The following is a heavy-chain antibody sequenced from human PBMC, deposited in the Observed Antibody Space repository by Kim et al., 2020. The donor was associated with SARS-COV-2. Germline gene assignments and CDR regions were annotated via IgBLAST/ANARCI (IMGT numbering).Heavy chain of an antibody. CDR1: GYTFSHYA. Sequence: ASVKVSCKASGYTFSHYAINWVRQAPGQGLEWMGCINTNTGNPTYAQGFTGRFVFSLDTSVHTAYLQISSLKTEDTAVYFCARGDHDFWSGYYSGSDELYRVDLWGKGTTVTVSS. V-gene: IGHV7-4-1*02. CDR2: INTNTGNP. J-gene: IGHJ6*04. CDR3: ARGDHDFWSGYYSGSDELYRVDL. D-gene: IGHD3-3*01.